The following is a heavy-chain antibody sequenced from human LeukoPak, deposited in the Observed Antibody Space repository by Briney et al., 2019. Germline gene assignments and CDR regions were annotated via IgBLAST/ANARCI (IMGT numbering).Heavy chain of an antibody. Sequence: PGGSLRLSCAASGFTFSSYAMSWVRQAPGKGLEWVSAISGSGGSTYYAGSVKGRFTISRDNSKNTLYLQMNSLRAEDTAVYYCAKVGNEYSSSWYYFDYWGQGTLVTVSS. CDR1: GFTFSSYA. J-gene: IGHJ4*02. V-gene: IGHV3-23*01. CDR3: AKVGNEYSSSWYYFDY. D-gene: IGHD6-13*01. CDR2: ISGSGGST.